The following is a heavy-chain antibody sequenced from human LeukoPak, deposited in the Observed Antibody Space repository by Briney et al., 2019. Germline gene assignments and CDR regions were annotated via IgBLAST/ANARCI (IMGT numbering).Heavy chain of an antibody. V-gene: IGHV4-59*01. CDR3: ARKSFHTRSYAY. CDR1: GDSISSYY. D-gene: IGHD3-16*01. CDR2: IYYSGST. Sequence: SETLSLTCTVSGDSISSYYWSWIRQPPGKGLEWIGYIYYSGSTKYNPSLKSRVTISLDTSKTQFSLNLSSVTAADTAVYYCARKSFHTRSYAYWGQGTLVTVSS. J-gene: IGHJ4*02.